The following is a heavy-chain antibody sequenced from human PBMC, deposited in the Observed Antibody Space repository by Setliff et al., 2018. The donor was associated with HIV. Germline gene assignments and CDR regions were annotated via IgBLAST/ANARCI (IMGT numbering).Heavy chain of an antibody. Sequence: SETLSLTCTVSGVSSSSYHWSWLRQSPEKGLEWIGYVDTRGYAYYNPFFESRGTISRDMSKNQFPLRLNSVTVADTAVYFCARSSRGSLRDLDYWGPGTLVTVSS. CDR2: VDTRGYA. CDR3: ARSSRGSLRDLDY. J-gene: IGHJ4*02. V-gene: IGHV4-4*08. D-gene: IGHD2-21*02. CDR1: GVSSSSYH.